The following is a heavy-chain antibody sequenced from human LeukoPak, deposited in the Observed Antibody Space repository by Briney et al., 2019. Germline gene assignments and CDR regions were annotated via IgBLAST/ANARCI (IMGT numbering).Heavy chain of an antibody. J-gene: IGHJ6*02. D-gene: IGHD3-3*01. Sequence: SCKASGYTFTGYYMHWVRQAPGKGLEWVAVISYDGSNKYYADSVKGRFTISRDNSKNTLYLQMNSLRAEDTAVYYCAKAWSHYYYYGMDVWGQGTTVTVSS. CDR1: GYTFTGYY. V-gene: IGHV3-30*18. CDR3: AKAWSHYYYYGMDV. CDR2: ISYDGSNK.